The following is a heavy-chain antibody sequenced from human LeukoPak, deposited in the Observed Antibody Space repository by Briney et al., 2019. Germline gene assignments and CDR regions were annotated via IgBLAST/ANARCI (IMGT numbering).Heavy chain of an antibody. CDR2: ISSSGSTI. CDR3: ARDSGSYLYYFDY. J-gene: IGHJ4*02. D-gene: IGHD1-26*01. CDR1: GLTFSSYW. Sequence: GGSLRLSCAASGLTFSSYWMHWVRQAPGKGLEWVSYISSSGSTIYYADSVKGRFTISRDNAKNLLYLQMNSLRAEDTAVYYCARDSGSYLYYFDYWGQGTLVTVSS. V-gene: IGHV3-48*04.